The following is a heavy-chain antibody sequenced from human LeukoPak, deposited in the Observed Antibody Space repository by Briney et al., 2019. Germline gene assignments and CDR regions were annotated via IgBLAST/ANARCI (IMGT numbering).Heavy chain of an antibody. Sequence: GGSLRLSCAASGFTFDVYAMHWVRQAPGKGLEWVSGISWNSGSIGYADSVKGRFTISRDNAKNSLYLQMNSLRAEDTAVYYCADRGITMIGGVWGKGTTVTISS. D-gene: IGHD3-10*02. J-gene: IGHJ6*04. CDR3: ADRGITMIGGV. CDR1: GFTFDVYA. V-gene: IGHV3-9*01. CDR2: ISWNSGSI.